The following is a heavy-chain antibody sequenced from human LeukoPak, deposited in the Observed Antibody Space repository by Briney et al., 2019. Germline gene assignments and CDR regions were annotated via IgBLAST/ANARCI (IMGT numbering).Heavy chain of an antibody. V-gene: IGHV3-30*18. D-gene: IGHD1-20*01. CDR1: GFTFSSYG. J-gene: IGHJ4*02. Sequence: GRSLRLSCAASGFTFSSYGMQWVRQAPGKGLEWVAVISYDGSNKYYADSVKGRFTISRDNSKNTLYLQMNSLRAEDTAVYYCAKWMMLTGPPFDYWGQGTLVTVSS. CDR2: ISYDGSNK. CDR3: AKWMMLTGPPFDY.